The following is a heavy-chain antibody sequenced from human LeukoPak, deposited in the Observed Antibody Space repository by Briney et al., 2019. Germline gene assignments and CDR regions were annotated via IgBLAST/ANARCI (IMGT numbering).Heavy chain of an antibody. V-gene: IGHV4-59*01. CDR2: IYYSGST. J-gene: IGHJ4*02. CDR3: ASSSGWYFDY. Sequence: SETVSLTCTVSGGSISSYYWSWIRQPPGKGLEWIGYIYYSGSTYYNPSLKSRVTISVDTSKNQFSLKLSSVTAADTAVYYCASSSGWYFDYWGQGTLVTVSS. D-gene: IGHD6-19*01. CDR1: GGSISSYY.